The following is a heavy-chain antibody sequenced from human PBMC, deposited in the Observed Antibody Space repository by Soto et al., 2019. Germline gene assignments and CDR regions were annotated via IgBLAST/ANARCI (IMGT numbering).Heavy chain of an antibody. J-gene: IGHJ5*02. D-gene: IGHD3-10*01. CDR3: ARQRSPTGPNYYRFSDFSDGVFDP. CDR1: GGSITSGGYY. CDR2: ISYSGST. Sequence: SETLSLTCNVSGGSITSGGYYWSWIRQHPGKGLEWIGYISYSGSTYYNPSVKSRITISLDTSNNRLSLKLSSVTAADTAVYYCARQRSPTGPNYYRFSDFSDGVFDPWGQGALVTVPS. V-gene: IGHV4-31*03.